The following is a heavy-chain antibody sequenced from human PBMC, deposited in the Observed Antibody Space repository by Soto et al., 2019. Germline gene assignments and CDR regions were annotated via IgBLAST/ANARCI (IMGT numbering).Heavy chain of an antibody. D-gene: IGHD3-3*01. V-gene: IGHV3-21*01. Sequence: GGSLRLSCVGSGFTFSTSSMNWVRQAPGKGLEWVSSISSGSSYIYYADSLKGRFTISRDNAKNSLYLQMNSLRAEETAVYYCARETYYDFWSGPYYGMDVWGQGTTVTVSS. CDR2: ISSGSSYI. CDR1: GFTFSTSS. CDR3: ARETYYDFWSGPYYGMDV. J-gene: IGHJ6*02.